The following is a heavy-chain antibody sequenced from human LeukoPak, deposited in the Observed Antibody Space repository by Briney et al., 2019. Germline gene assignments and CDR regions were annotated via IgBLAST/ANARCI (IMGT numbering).Heavy chain of an antibody. V-gene: IGHV3-23*01. J-gene: IGHJ4*02. Sequence: PGGSLRLSCAASGFTFSSYAMSWVRQAPGKGLEWVSAISGSGGSTYYADSVKGRFTISRDNSKNTLYLQMNSLRAEDTALYYCAKDFAQYSSSCLVDYWGQGTLVTVSS. CDR2: ISGSGGST. CDR1: GFTFSSYA. CDR3: AKDFAQYSSSCLVDY. D-gene: IGHD6-6*01.